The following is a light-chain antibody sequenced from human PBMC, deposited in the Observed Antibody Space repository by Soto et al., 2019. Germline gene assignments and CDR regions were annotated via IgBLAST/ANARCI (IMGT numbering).Light chain of an antibody. Sequence: EIVLTQSPGTLSLSPGDRATLACRASQSVSSNSLAWYQQKPGQAPRLLIFGATSRPSSIPDSFSGSGSGTDFTLTINRVEPEDFAVYYCQHYGSSPQTFGQGTKVEI. CDR3: QHYGSSPQT. V-gene: IGKV3-20*01. CDR2: GAT. J-gene: IGKJ1*01. CDR1: QSVSSNS.